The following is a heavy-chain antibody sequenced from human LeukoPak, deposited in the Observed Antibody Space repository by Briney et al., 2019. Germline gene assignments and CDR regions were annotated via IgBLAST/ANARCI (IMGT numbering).Heavy chain of an antibody. CDR3: AREPPLAVAGPDY. CDR2: IYTSGST. CDR1: AGSMSSYY. D-gene: IGHD6-19*01. V-gene: IGHV4-4*07. J-gene: IGHJ4*02. Sequence: PSETLSLTCTVSAGSMSSYYWSWIWQPAGKGLEWIGRIYTSGSTNYNPSLKSRVTISVDKSKNQFSLKLSSVTAADTAVYYCAREPPLAVAGPDYWGQGTLVTVSS.